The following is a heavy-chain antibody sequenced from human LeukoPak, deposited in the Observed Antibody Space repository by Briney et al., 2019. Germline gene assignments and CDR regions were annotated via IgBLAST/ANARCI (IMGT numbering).Heavy chain of an antibody. CDR1: GFTFSSYA. CDR3: AKDLGLGAGYCSSTSCYRGPFDY. Sequence: PGGSLRLSCAASGFTFSSYAMSWVRQAPGKGLEWVSAISGSGGSTYYADSVKGRFTISRDNSKNTLYLQMNSLRAEDTAVYYCAKDLGLGAGYCSSTSCYRGPFDYWGQGTLVTVSS. V-gene: IGHV3-23*01. CDR2: ISGSGGST. J-gene: IGHJ4*02. D-gene: IGHD2-2*01.